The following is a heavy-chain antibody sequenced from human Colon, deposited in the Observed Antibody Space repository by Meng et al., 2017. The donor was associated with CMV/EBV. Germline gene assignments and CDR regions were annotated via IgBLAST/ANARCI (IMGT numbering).Heavy chain of an antibody. CDR1: GFTFSSYW. CDR3: ARSNY. V-gene: IGHV3-66*02. Sequence: GESLKISCAASGFTFSSYWMHWVRQAPGKGLEWVSIIYTHGSTFYADSVKGRFTISRDNSKNTLYLQMNTLGAEDTAVYYCARSNYWGQGTLVTVSS. CDR2: IYTHGST. J-gene: IGHJ4*02.